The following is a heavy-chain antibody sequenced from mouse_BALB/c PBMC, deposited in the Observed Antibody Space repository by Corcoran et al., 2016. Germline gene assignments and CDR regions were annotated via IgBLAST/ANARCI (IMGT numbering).Heavy chain of an antibody. CDR1: GYTLTNYG. J-gene: IGHJ4*01. CDR3: TREPYAMDY. CDR2: INTYTGEP. V-gene: IGHV9-3-1*01. Sequence: QIQLVQSGPELKKPGETVKISCKASGYTLTNYGMNWVKQAPGKDLKWMGWINTYTGEPTYADDFKGRFAFSLETSASTAYLQINNLKNEDTATYFCTREPYAMDYWGQGTSVTVSS.